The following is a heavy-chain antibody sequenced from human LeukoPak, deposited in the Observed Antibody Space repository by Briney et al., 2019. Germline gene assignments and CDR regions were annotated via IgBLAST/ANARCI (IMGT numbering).Heavy chain of an antibody. V-gene: IGHV3-21*01. CDR3: ARDLDYGFDY. CDR1: GFTFSSYS. D-gene: IGHD4-17*01. J-gene: IGHJ4*02. Sequence: GGSLRVSCAASGFTFSSYSMNWVRQAPGNGLEWVSSISSSSSYIYYADSVKGRFTISRDNAKNSLYLQMNSLRAEDTAVYYCARDLDYGFDYWGQGTLVTVSS. CDR2: ISSSSSYI.